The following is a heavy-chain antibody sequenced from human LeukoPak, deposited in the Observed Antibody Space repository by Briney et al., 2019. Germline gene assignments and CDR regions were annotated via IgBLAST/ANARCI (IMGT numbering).Heavy chain of an antibody. Sequence: GESLKISCKGSGYSFTSYWIGWGRQMPGKGLEWMGIIYPGDSDTRYSPSFQGQVTISADKSISTAYLQWSSLKASDTAMYYCARRGYCSSTSCLGFDPWGQGTLVTVSS. CDR1: GYSFTSYW. CDR2: IYPGDSDT. D-gene: IGHD2-2*01. CDR3: ARRGYCSSTSCLGFDP. V-gene: IGHV5-51*01. J-gene: IGHJ5*02.